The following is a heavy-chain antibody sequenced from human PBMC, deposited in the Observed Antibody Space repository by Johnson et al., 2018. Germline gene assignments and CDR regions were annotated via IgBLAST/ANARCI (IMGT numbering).Heavy chain of an antibody. V-gene: IGHV3-33*01. J-gene: IGHJ6*02. CDR2: IWADGSKK. Sequence: QVKLVQSGGGVVQPGKSLRVSCVASGFTFGGHGMHWVRQAPGKGLEWVAVIWADGSKKDYLDSVKGRFIIARANSMNTVFLQMNSLRAEDTAVCHCARSDILTGVFYGKDVWGQGTTVTVAS. D-gene: IGHD3-9*01. CDR3: ARSDILTGVFYGKDV. CDR1: GFTFGGHG.